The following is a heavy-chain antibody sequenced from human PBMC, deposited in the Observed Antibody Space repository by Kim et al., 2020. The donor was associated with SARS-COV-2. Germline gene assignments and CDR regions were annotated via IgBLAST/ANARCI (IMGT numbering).Heavy chain of an antibody. D-gene: IGHD3-3*02. V-gene: IGHV4-31*03. CDR3: ARVPFLPPYYYGIDV. CDR2: IYYDGST. Sequence: SETLSLTCTVSGGSVSSGGYYWSWIRQYPGKGLECIGYIYYDGSTYYNPSLKSRVTISLDTSKNQFSLKLSSVTAADTALYYCARVPFLPPYYYGIDVWGQGTTVTVSS. CDR1: GGSVSSGGYY. J-gene: IGHJ6*02.